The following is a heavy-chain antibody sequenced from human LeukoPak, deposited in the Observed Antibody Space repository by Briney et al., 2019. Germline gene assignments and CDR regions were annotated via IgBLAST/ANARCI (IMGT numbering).Heavy chain of an antibody. CDR2: IYQSGST. CDR3: ARGYSLDYGDYFDY. D-gene: IGHD4-17*01. Sequence: SETLSLTCTVSGGSISNYYWSWIRQPPGKGLEWIGYIYQSGSTGYNPSLKSRVTISVDTSKNQFSLKLSSVTAADTAVYYCARGYSLDYGDYFDYWGQGTLVTVSS. CDR1: GGSISNYY. J-gene: IGHJ4*02. V-gene: IGHV4-59*01.